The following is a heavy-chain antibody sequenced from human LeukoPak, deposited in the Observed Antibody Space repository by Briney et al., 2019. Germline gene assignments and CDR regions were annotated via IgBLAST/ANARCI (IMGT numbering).Heavy chain of an antibody. CDR3: ARGGDARHRGYWDYWEPRSLYYYGMDV. D-gene: IGHD5-12*01. CDR2: ISAYNGNT. V-gene: IGHV1-18*01. J-gene: IGHJ6*02. Sequence: ASVKVSCEASGYTFTSYGICWVRQAPGQGLEWMGWISAYNGNTNYAQKLQGRVTMTTDTSTSTAYMELRSLRSDDTAVYYCARGGDARHRGYWDYWEPRSLYYYGMDVWGQGTTVTVSS. CDR1: GYTFTSYG.